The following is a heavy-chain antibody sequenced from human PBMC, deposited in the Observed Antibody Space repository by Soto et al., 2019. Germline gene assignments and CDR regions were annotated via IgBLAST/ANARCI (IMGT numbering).Heavy chain of an antibody. CDR3: APSNDSGFDP. D-gene: IGHD3-3*01. Sequence: QLQLVQSGGEVKKPGASVRVSCEAYGYPFSKYGISWIRQAPGQGLEWMGWIKPDNGNTDYAQKLQGRVTMTTDTSSNTAYMELRSLRSDDTYGYYCAPSNDSGFDPWGQGTLVSVSS. CDR1: GYPFSKYG. V-gene: IGHV1-18*04. J-gene: IGHJ5*02. CDR2: IKPDNGNT.